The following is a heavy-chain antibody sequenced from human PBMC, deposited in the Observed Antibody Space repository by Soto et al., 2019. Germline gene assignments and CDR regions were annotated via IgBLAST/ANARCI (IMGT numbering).Heavy chain of an antibody. D-gene: IGHD6-19*01. Sequence: SGPTLVNPTQTLTLTCTFSGFSLSTFGMGVGWIRQPPGKALEWLALIYWNDDKRYSPSLNSRLTIAKDTSKNLVVLTMTNVDPVDAATYYCAHRPSGWYLFDYWGQGTLVTVSS. J-gene: IGHJ4*02. CDR2: IYWNDDK. V-gene: IGHV2-5*01. CDR3: AHRPSGWYLFDY. CDR1: GFSLSTFGMG.